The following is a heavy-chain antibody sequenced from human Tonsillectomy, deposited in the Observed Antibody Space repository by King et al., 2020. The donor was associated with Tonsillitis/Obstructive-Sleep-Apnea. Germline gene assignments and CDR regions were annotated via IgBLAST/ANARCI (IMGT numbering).Heavy chain of an antibody. V-gene: IGHV4-59*01. CDR3: ARSHKWTYCSGGSCSRVPKGIDI. CDR2: IHYTEGA. J-gene: IGHJ3*02. CDR1: GGSMNSYY. Sequence: VQLQESGPGLVKPSETLSLTCSVSGGSMNSYYWYWIRQSPGRALEWIGYIHYTEGADYNPSLKSRVTISEDTSKNQFSLSLTSVSAADTAVYYCARSHKWTYCSGGSCSRVPKGIDIWGKGTKVIVSS. D-gene: IGHD2-15*01.